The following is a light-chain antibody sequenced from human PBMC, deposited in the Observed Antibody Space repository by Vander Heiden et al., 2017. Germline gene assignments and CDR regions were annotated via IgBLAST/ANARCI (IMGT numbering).Light chain of an antibody. Sequence: DIQMTQSPSTLSASVGDSVTITCRASQSISSWLAWYQQKPRKAPKLLIYKASSLESGVPSRFSGSGSGTEFTLTISSLQPDDFATYYCQQYNRMGTFGQGTKVEIK. V-gene: IGKV1-5*03. CDR2: KAS. J-gene: IGKJ1*01. CDR3: QQYNRMGT. CDR1: QSISSW.